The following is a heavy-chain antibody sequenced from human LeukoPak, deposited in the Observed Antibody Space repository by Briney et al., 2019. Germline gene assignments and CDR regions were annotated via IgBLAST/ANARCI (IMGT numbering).Heavy chain of an antibody. V-gene: IGHV1-58*02. Sequence: ELSGPTLVKKPGTSVKVSCKASGFTFTSSAMQWVRQARGRRHEWIGWFVVCRGNTNYAQKFQEIVTITRDMTRSTVQMALRRLGAEDTAVYHCAAREIAVSYYFDYRVQATLVTVPS. CDR3: AAREIAVSYYFDY. D-gene: IGHD5-24*01. CDR2: FVVCRGNT. J-gene: IGHJ4*02. CDR1: GFTFTSSA.